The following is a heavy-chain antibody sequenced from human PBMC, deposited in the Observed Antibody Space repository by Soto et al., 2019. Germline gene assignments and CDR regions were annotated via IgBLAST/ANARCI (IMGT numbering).Heavy chain of an antibody. CDR1: GYTFTTYA. J-gene: IGHJ4*02. D-gene: IGHD6-13*01. CDR3: ARGLVDYSNLAL. V-gene: IGHV1-3*01. Sequence: QAQLVQSGAAVNKPGASVKISCKASGYTFTTYALTWLRQAPGLQGQRLEWLGRITAGNGKTTYSQKFQDRVTITRAAFATPDSMALSRLTAEDTAVYYCARGLVDYSNLALWGQGPLVTVSS. CDR2: ITAGNGKT.